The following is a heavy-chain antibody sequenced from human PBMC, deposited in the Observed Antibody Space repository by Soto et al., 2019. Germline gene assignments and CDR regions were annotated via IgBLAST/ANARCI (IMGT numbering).Heavy chain of an antibody. J-gene: IGHJ6*02. D-gene: IGHD5-12*01. V-gene: IGHV3-21*01. Sequence: PGGSLRLSCTASGFSFSTYSMNWVRQAPGKGLEWVSGICGFSPYTFYAESVKGRFTISRDNSKNTLYMQMNSLRDEDTAVYYCAKDGLMATTYYGMDVWGQGTTVTVSS. CDR1: GFSFSTYS. CDR2: ICGFSPYT. CDR3: AKDGLMATTYYGMDV.